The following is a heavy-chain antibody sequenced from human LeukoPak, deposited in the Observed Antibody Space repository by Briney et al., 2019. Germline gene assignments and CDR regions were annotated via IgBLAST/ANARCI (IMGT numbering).Heavy chain of an antibody. D-gene: IGHD5-24*01. V-gene: IGHV3-21*01. CDR3: ARGSTIVQRRDAFDI. CDR1: GFTFSIYS. Sequence: GGSLRLSCAASGFTFSIYSMDWVRQAPGKGLEWVSSISTTSSHIYYADSVKGRFTISRDNAKNSMYLQMSSLRAEDTGVYYCARGSTIVQRRDAFDIWGQGTMDTVSS. J-gene: IGHJ3*02. CDR2: ISTTSSHI.